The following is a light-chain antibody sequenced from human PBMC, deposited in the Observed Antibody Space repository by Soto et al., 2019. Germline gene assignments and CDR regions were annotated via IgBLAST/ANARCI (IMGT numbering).Light chain of an antibody. J-gene: IGKJ4*01. Sequence: EIVLTQSPVTLSLSPGERATLSCRASHSVSNYLAWYQQRAGQAPRLLIYDASNRATGIPARFSGSGSETDLTLTISSLEPEDFAVYYCQQRSNWPLTFGGGTKVEIK. V-gene: IGKV3-11*01. CDR1: HSVSNY. CDR3: QQRSNWPLT. CDR2: DAS.